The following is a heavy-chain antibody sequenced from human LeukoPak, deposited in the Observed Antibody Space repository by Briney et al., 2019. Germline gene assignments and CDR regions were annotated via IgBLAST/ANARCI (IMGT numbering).Heavy chain of an antibody. J-gene: IGHJ4*02. V-gene: IGHV1-8*03. D-gene: IGHD5-24*01. CDR2: MNPNSGNT. Sequence: GASVKVSCKASGYTFTCYDFNWVRQATGQGLEWMGWMNPNSGNTGYAQKFQGRVTITRNTSISTAYMELSSLRSEDTAVYYCARVKPWDGYNPYYFDYWGQGTLVTVSS. CDR1: GYTFTCYD. CDR3: ARVKPWDGYNPYYFDY.